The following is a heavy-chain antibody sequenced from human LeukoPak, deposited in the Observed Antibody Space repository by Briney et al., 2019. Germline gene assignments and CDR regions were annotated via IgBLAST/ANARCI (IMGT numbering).Heavy chain of an antibody. CDR3: ASERITIFGVVIMFY. CDR1: GGSISSSSYY. V-gene: IGHV4-39*01. D-gene: IGHD3-3*01. Sequence: SETLSLTCTVSGGSISSSSYYWGWIRQPPGTGLEWIGSIYYSGSTYYNPSLKSRVTISVDTSKNQFSLKLSSVTAADTAVYYCASERITIFGVVIMFYWGQGTLVTVSS. J-gene: IGHJ4*02. CDR2: IYYSGST.